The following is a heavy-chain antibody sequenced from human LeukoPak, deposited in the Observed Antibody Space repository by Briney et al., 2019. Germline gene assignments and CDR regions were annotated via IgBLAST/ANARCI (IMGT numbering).Heavy chain of an antibody. V-gene: IGHV4-34*01. D-gene: IGHD4-17*01. CDR1: GGSFSGYY. J-gene: IGHJ4*02. Sequence: PSETLSLTCAVYGGSFSGYYWSWIRPPPGKGLEWIGEINHSGSTNYNPSLKSRVTISVDTSKNQFSLKLSSVTAADTAVYYCARGPAGESSTVTTPYYFDSWGQGTLVTVSS. CDR2: INHSGST. CDR3: ARGPAGESSTVTTPYYFDS.